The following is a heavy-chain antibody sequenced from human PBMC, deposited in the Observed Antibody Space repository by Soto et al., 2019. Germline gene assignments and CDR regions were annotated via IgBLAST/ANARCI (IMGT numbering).Heavy chain of an antibody. CDR1: GFPFSSYA. CDR2: ISGGGNDA. D-gene: IGHD1-26*01. CDR3: ARSVGAMYYFDY. J-gene: IGHJ4*02. V-gene: IGHV3-23*01. Sequence: GGSLRLSCAASGFPFSSYAMSWVRQAPGKGLEWVSSISGGGNDAYYADSVKGRFTISRDNSKNSLYLQMNSLRAEDTAVYYCARSVGAMYYFDYWGQGTLVTVSS.